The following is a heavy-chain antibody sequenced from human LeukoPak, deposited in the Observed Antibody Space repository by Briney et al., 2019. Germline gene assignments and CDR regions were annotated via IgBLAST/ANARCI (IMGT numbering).Heavy chain of an antibody. V-gene: IGHV3-9*01. J-gene: IGHJ4*02. D-gene: IGHD2-15*01. CDR1: GFTFDDYA. CDR3: ARPRSGGTWFFDY. CDR2: LSWNSGSI. Sequence: GGSLRLSCAASGFTFDDYAMHWVRQAPGKGLEWVSGLSWNSGSIGYADSVKGRFTISRDNAKDSLHLQMNSLRAEDTAVYYCARPRSGGTWFFDYWGQGTLVTVSS.